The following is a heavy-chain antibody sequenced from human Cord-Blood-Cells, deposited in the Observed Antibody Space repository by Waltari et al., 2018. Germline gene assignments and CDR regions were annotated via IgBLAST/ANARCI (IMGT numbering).Heavy chain of an antibody. CDR3: AFDI. Sequence: QVQLQESGPGLVKPSETLSLTCTVSGGPVSSGSYYWSWIRQPPGKGLEWIGYIYYSRSTNYIPSLKSRVTISVDTSKNQFSLKLSSVTAADTAVYYCAFDIWGQGTMVTVSS. CDR2: IYYSRST. CDR1: GGPVSSGSYY. V-gene: IGHV4-61*01. J-gene: IGHJ3*02.